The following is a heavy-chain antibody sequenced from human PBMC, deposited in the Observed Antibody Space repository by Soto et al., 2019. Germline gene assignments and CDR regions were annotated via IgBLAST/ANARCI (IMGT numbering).Heavy chain of an antibody. Sequence: SETLSLTCSVSGDSISSSSQYWGWIRQPPGKGLEWIGSIHYSGTSYYNPSLKSRVTIFVDTSKNQLSLKLSSVTAADTAVYYCARHWIAGSSIPWGQGALVTVSS. CDR3: ARHWIAGSSIP. CDR1: GDSISSSSQY. J-gene: IGHJ5*02. CDR2: IHYSGTS. D-gene: IGHD2-21*01. V-gene: IGHV4-39*01.